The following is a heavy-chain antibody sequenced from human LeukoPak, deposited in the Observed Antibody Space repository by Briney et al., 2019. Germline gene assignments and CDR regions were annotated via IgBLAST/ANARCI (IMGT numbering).Heavy chain of an antibody. CDR2: INHSGST. CDR1: GGSFSGYY. V-gene: IGHV4-34*01. CDR3: ARDSIVVVFAFDI. D-gene: IGHD2-15*01. J-gene: IGHJ3*02. Sequence: SETLSLTCAVYGGSFSGYYWSWIRQPPGKGLEWIGEINHSGSTNYNPSLKSRVTISVDTSKNQFSLKLSSVTAADTAVYYCARDSIVVVFAFDIWGQGTMVTVSS.